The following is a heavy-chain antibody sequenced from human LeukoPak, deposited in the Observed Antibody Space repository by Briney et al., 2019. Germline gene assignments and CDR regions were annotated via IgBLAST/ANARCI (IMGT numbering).Heavy chain of an antibody. CDR1: GFIFSSYD. V-gene: IGHV3-48*01. CDR3: ARDRKSGEWDLVP. CDR2: ISGSSSTK. Sequence: GGSLRLSCAASGFIFSSYDMDWVRQAPGKGLEWVSYISGSSSTKYYADSVKGRFFISRDNAKNSLYLQMNSLRAEDTAVYYCARDRKSGEWDLVPWGQGTLVTVSS. D-gene: IGHD1-26*01. J-gene: IGHJ4*02.